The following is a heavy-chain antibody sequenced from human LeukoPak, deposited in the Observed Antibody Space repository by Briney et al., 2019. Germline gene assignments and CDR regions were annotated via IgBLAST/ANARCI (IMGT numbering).Heavy chain of an antibody. CDR2: IIPIFGTA. CDR3: ARGGCSSTSCYDY. V-gene: IGHV1-69*13. Sequence: ASVKVSCKASGGTFSSYAISWVRQAPGQGLEWMGGIIPIFGTAYYAQKFQGRVTITADESTSTAYMELSSLRSEDTAVYYCARGGCSSTSCYDYWGQGTLVTVSS. J-gene: IGHJ4*02. CDR1: GGTFSSYA. D-gene: IGHD2-2*01.